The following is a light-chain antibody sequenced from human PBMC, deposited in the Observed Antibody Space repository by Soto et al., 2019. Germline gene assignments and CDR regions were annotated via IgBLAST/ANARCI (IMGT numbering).Light chain of an antibody. J-gene: IGKJ4*01. CDR3: QQYSRSRALT. CDR1: EGVASSS. V-gene: IGKV3-20*01. Sequence: EVVLTQSPGTLSLSPGERATLSCRASEGVASSSLAWYQQKPGQAPRLLIYKTSSRATGTPDRFSGSGSGTDFTLTISRLKREDSAVYYCQQYSRSRALTFAGGTKVEIK. CDR2: KTS.